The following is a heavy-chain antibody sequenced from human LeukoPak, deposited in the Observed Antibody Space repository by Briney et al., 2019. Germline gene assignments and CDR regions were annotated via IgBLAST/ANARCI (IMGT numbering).Heavy chain of an antibody. CDR3: ARDMGSGSSSWSATQDY. Sequence: DPGGSLRLSCAASGFTFDDYAMHWVRQAPGKGLEWVSGISWNSGNIAYADSVKGRFTISRDNAKNSLYLQMNSLRAEDTALYYCARDMGSGSSSWSATQDYWGRGTLVTVSS. V-gene: IGHV3-9*01. J-gene: IGHJ4*02. CDR2: ISWNSGNI. D-gene: IGHD6-13*01. CDR1: GFTFDDYA.